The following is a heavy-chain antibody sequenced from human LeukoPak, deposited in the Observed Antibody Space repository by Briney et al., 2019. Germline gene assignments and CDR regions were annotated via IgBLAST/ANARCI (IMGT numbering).Heavy chain of an antibody. CDR2: IYYSGSI. D-gene: IGHD3-10*01. V-gene: IGHV4-59*08. Sequence: SETLSLTCTVSGGSISSYYWSWIRQPPGKGLEWIGYIYYSGSINYNPSLKSRVTISVDTSKNQFSLKLSSVTAADTAVYYCARQTMVRADFDYWGQGTLVTVSS. J-gene: IGHJ4*02. CDR3: ARQTMVRADFDY. CDR1: GGSISSYY.